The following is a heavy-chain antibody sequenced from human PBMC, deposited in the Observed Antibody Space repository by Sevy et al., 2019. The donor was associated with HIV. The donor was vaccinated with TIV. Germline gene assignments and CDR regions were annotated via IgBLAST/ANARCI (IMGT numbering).Heavy chain of an antibody. CDR3: ARVHRVSRYTFDY. V-gene: IGHV3-11*01. CDR1: GFTFSDYY. J-gene: IGHJ4*02. CDR2: ISSSSAI. D-gene: IGHD5-18*01. Sequence: GGSLRLSCAASGFTFSDYYMSWIRQAPGKGLEWVSYISSSSAIYNADSVKGRFTISRDNAKNSLYLQMNSLTAEDTAVYYCARVHRVSRYTFDYWGQGTLVTVSS.